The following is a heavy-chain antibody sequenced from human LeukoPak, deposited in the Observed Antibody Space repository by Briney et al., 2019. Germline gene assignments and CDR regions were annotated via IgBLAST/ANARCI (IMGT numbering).Heavy chain of an antibody. J-gene: IGHJ4*02. Sequence: PSQTLSLTCTVSGGSISSGSYYWSWIRQPAGQGLEYIGRMYTSGSTNYNPSLKSRVSISVDTSKNQFSLRLSSVTAADTAVYYCARGGYCGGDCYFYYWGQGTLVTVSS. CDR2: MYTSGST. CDR3: ARGGYCGGDCYFYY. D-gene: IGHD2-21*02. CDR1: GGSISSGSYY. V-gene: IGHV4-61*02.